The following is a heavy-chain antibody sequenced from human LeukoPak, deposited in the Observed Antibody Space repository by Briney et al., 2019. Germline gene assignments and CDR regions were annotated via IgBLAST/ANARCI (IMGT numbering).Heavy chain of an antibody. CDR3: AKDVLRLNYGYFDL. CDR2: ITYSSGRI. J-gene: IGHJ2*01. V-gene: IGHV3-23*01. D-gene: IGHD3-16*01. Sequence: GGSLRLSCAASGFTLSNYAMSWVRQGPRKGTEWVSGITYSSGRIYSLDSVRGRFTISKDNSRNTVYLQMNSLRAEDTAVYYCAKDVLRLNYGYFDLWGRGTLVSVSS. CDR1: GFTLSNYA.